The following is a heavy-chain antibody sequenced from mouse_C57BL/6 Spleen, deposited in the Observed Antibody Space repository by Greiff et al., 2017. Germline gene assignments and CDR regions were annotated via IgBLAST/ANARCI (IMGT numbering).Heavy chain of an antibody. V-gene: IGHV5-17*01. Sequence: EVKLLESGGGLVKPGGSLKLSCAASGFTFSDYGMHWVRQAPEKGLEWVAYISSGSSTIYYADTGKGRFTISRDNAKNNLFLQMTSLRSEYTAMYYCAKGKAGPWYFDVWGTGTTVTVSS. CDR3: AKGKAGPWYFDV. CDR1: GFTFSDYG. J-gene: IGHJ1*03. D-gene: IGHD3-2*02. CDR2: ISSGSSTI.